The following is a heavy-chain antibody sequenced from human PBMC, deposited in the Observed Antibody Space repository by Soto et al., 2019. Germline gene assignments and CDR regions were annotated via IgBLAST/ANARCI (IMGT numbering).Heavy chain of an antibody. V-gene: IGHV3-21*01. CDR2: ISSSSSYI. J-gene: IGHJ4*02. D-gene: IGHD5-18*01. CDR1: VFTFSSYS. Sequence: VGSLRLSCAASVFTFSSYSMNWVRHSPGKGLEWVSSISSSSSYIYYADSVKGRFTISRDNAKNSLYLQMKSLRAEDTAVYYCARDTGTGYSYGYYFEYWGQGTLGTVSS. CDR3: ARDTGTGYSYGYYFEY.